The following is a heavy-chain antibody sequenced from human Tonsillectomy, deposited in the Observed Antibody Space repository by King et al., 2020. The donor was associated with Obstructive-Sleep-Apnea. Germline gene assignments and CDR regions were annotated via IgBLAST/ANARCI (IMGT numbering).Heavy chain of an antibody. CDR3: ARDEGVVATSDY. Sequence: VQLVESGGGLVKPGGSLRLSCAASGFTLSDYYMSWIRQAPGKGLEWISYINSGGRPIYYADSVEGRFTISRDNAKNSLYLQMNSLTPEDTAVYYCARDEGVVATSDYWGVGTLVTVAS. CDR2: INSGGRPI. CDR1: GFTLSDYY. V-gene: IGHV3-11*01. D-gene: IGHD5-12*01. J-gene: IGHJ4*02.